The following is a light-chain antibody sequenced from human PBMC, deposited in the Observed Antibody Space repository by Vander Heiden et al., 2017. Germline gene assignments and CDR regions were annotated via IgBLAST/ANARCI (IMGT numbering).Light chain of an antibody. Sequence: ELVLTQSPGTLSLSPGERATLSCRASQIVSSNFLAWYQQSPGQAPRVLIYGASSRATGIPDRFSGSGSGTDFTLTISRLEPEDFAVYYCQQYGSSPLTFGPGTKVDIK. CDR3: QQYGSSPLT. CDR1: QIVSSNF. V-gene: IGKV3-20*01. J-gene: IGKJ3*01. CDR2: GAS.